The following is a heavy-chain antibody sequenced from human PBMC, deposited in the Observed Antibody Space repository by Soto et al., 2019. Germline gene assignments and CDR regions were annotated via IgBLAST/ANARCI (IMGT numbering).Heavy chain of an antibody. CDR3: AKGDEYSGYGGFDY. Sequence: EVQLLESGGGLVQPGGSLRLSCAASGFTFGSYAMSWVPQAPGKGLEWVSAISGSGGSTYYADSVKGRFTISRDNSKNTLYLQMNSLRAEDTAVYYCAKGDEYSGYGGFDYWGQGTLVTVSS. CDR1: GFTFGSYA. V-gene: IGHV3-23*01. D-gene: IGHD5-12*01. CDR2: ISGSGGST. J-gene: IGHJ4*02.